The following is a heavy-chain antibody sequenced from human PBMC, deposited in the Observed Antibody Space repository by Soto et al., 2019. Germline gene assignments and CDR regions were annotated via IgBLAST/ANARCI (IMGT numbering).Heavy chain of an antibody. CDR1: GGSFSGYY. CDR3: AIPGGRYSSVWYRASKFYYYGMYV. Sequence: SETLSLTCAVYGGSFSGYYWSWIRQPPGKGLEWIGEINHSGSTNYNPSLKSRVTISVDTSKNQFSLKLSSVTAADTAVYYCAIPGGRYSSVWYRASKFYYYGMYVWSQGTTVTVSS. D-gene: IGHD6-19*01. V-gene: IGHV4-34*01. J-gene: IGHJ6*02. CDR2: INHSGST.